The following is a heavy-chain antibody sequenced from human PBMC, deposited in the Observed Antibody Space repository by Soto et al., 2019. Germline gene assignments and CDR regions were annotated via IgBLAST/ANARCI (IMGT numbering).Heavy chain of an antibody. J-gene: IGHJ6*02. V-gene: IGHV3-30*18. CDR2: ISYDGSNK. Sequence: QVQLVESGGGVVQPGRSLRLSCAASGFTFSSYGMHWVRQAPGKGLEWVAVISYDGSNKYYADSVKGRFTISRDNSKNTRYPQMNSLRAEDTAVYYCAKDWTWFGEFIEQDNYYGMDVWGQGTTVTASS. CDR3: AKDWTWFGEFIEQDNYYGMDV. D-gene: IGHD3-10*01. CDR1: GFTFSSYG.